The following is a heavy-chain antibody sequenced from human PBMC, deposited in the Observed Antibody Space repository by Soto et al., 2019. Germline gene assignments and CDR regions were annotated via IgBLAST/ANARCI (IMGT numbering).Heavy chain of an antibody. J-gene: IGHJ5*02. CDR3: ARERPDGARLDP. V-gene: IGHV4-30-4*01. CDR1: GGSISSGDYY. D-gene: IGHD6-6*01. Sequence: QVQLQESGPGLVKPSQTLSLTCTVSGGSISSGDYYWSWIRQPPGKGLEWSGYIYHSGSTYYNPSLKSRVTISVDRSKNQFSLKLSSVTAADTAVYYCARERPDGARLDPWGQGTLVTVSS. CDR2: IYHSGST.